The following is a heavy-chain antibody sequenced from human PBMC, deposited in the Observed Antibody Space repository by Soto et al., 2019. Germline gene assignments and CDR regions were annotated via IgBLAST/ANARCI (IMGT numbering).Heavy chain of an antibody. V-gene: IGHV3-7*03. J-gene: IGHJ3*02. CDR1: GFTFSNFW. Sequence: GGSLRLSCVGSGFTFSNFWMSWVRQAPGKGLEWVANIKGDGSEKRYADSVKGRLTISRDNSNNTLSLQMHILRVEDTAVYFCAKGGYYSLFDIWGQGTVVTVSS. D-gene: IGHD3-16*01. CDR2: IKGDGSEK. CDR3: AKGGYYSLFDI.